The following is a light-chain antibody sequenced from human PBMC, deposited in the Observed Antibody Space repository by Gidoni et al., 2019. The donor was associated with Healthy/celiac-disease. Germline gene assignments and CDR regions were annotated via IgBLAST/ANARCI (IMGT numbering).Light chain of an antibody. Sequence: LMSPSPLSLPVTPGEPDSISCRSSQSLLHSNGDNYLAWYRQKPGQSPLLLIYLGSNRASGVPDRFSGSGSGTDFTLKISRVEAEDVGVYYCMQALQTPWTFGQGTKVEIK. CDR1: QSLLHSNGDNY. V-gene: IGKV2-28*01. J-gene: IGKJ1*01. CDR3: MQALQTPWT. CDR2: LGS.